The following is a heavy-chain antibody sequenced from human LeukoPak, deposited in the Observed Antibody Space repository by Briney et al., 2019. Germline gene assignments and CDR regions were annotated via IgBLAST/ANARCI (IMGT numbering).Heavy chain of an antibody. CDR1: GGSISSSDW. J-gene: IGHJ4*02. Sequence: PSETLSLTCAVSGGSISSSDWWSWVRQPPGTGLEWLGEIYHGGTTNYNPSLKSRVTISVDKSKNQFSLKLSSVTAADTAVYYCARGEQELVYFDYWGQGTLVTVSS. CDR2: IYHGGTT. V-gene: IGHV4-4*02. D-gene: IGHD6-13*01. CDR3: ARGEQELVYFDY.